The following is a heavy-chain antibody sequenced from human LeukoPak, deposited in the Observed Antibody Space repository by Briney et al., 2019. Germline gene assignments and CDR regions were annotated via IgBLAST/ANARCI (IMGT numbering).Heavy chain of an antibody. J-gene: IGHJ6*03. CDR3: ARVWSPLWYYMDV. CDR1: GGSISSYY. Sequence: PSETLSLTCTVSGGSISSYYWSWIRQPPGKGLEWIGYIYYSGSTNYNPSLKSRVTISVDTSKNQFSLKLSSVTAADTAVYYCARVWSPLWYYMDVWGKGTTVTVSS. CDR2: IYYSGST. D-gene: IGHD2-8*02. V-gene: IGHV4-59*01.